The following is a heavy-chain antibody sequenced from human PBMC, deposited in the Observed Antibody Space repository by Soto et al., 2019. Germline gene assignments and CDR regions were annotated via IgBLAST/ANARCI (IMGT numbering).Heavy chain of an antibody. Sequence: EVQLVESGGGLVRPGGSLRLSCAASGFSFSSYWMHWVRQVPGKGLVWVARMNEDGGTTDYADSVKGRFTISRDNAKNTLYLHMNRLRVEYTAVYYCASDLSGRADVWGQGTTVTVSS. J-gene: IGHJ6*02. D-gene: IGHD3-10*01. V-gene: IGHV3-74*02. CDR1: GFSFSSYW. CDR3: ASDLSGRADV. CDR2: MNEDGGTT.